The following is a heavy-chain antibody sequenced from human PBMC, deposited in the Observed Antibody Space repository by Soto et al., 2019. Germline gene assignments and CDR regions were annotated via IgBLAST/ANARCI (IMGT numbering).Heavy chain of an antibody. D-gene: IGHD3-10*01. CDR1: GGTLSSYA. V-gene: IGHV1-69*13. J-gene: IGHJ6*02. CDR3: ARASSSLWCGELIPSGMDV. CDR2: IIPIFGTA. Sequence: SVKVSCKASGGTLSSYAISWVRQAPGQGLEWMGGIIPIFGTANYAQKFQGRVTITADESTSTAYMELSSLRSEDTAVYYCARASSSLWCGELIPSGMDVWGQGTTVTVSS.